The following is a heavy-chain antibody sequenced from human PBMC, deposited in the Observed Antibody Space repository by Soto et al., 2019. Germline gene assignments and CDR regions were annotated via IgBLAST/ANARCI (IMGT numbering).Heavy chain of an antibody. CDR1: GYTFTSYD. J-gene: IGHJ5*02. D-gene: IGHD2-2*02. CDR3: ARGLGVPAAIRDNWFDP. V-gene: IGHV1-8*01. CDR2: MNPNSGNT. Sequence: QVQLVQSGAEVKKPGASVKVSCKASGYTFTSYDINWVRQATGQGLEWMGWMNPNSGNTGYAQKFQGRVTMTRNTSISTAYMELSSLISEDTAVYYCARGLGVPAAIRDNWFDPWGQGTLVTVSS.